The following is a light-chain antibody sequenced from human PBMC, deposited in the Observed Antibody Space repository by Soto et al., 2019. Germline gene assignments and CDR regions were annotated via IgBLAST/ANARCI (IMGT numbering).Light chain of an antibody. CDR3: LQDYNYPWT. J-gene: IGKJ1*01. CDR2: AAS. CDR1: QGIRND. V-gene: IGKV1-6*01. Sequence: AIQMTQSPSSLSASVGARVTITCRASQGIRNDLGWYQQKPGKASKLLIYAASSLQSGVPSRFSGSRSGTEFTLTISSLQPEDFATYYCLQDYNYPWTFGQGTKVEIK.